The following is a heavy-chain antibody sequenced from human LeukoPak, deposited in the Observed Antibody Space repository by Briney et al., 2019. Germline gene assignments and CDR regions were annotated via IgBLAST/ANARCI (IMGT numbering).Heavy chain of an antibody. CDR2: INHSAST. V-gene: IGHV4-34*01. J-gene: IGHJ4*02. Sequence: SETLSLTCAVYGGSFIGYYWSWIRQHPGKGLEWIGEINHSASTNYNTSLKSRVTISVDTSKNQFSLKLSSVTAADTAVYYCARGSRLQSFDYWGQGTLVTVSS. CDR3: ARGSRLQSFDY. CDR1: GGSFIGYY.